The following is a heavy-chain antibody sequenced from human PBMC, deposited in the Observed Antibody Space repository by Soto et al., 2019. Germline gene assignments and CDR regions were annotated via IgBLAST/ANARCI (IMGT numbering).Heavy chain of an antibody. CDR3: ARGPPLGY. Sequence: SETLSLTCAVSGGSISSSNSWSWIRQPPGKGLECIGYIYHSRSTYYNPSLKSRVTISVDRSKNQFSLKLSSVTAADTAVYYCARGPPLGYWGQGTLVTVSS. CDR2: IYHSRST. V-gene: IGHV4-30-2*01. CDR1: GGSISSSNS. J-gene: IGHJ4*02.